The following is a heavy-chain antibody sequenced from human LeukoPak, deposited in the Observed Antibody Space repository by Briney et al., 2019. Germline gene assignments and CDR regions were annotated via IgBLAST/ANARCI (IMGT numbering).Heavy chain of an antibody. Sequence: ASVKVSCKTSGYTFTDYYIHWVRQAPGQGLEWMGWINPDSGYTNYAQKFQGRVTMTRDTSINTAYMELSRLTSDDTAVYYCASKVAAAGTSVTHVLDAFDIWGQGTMVTVSS. CDR3: ASKVAAAGTSVTHVLDAFDI. J-gene: IGHJ3*02. D-gene: IGHD6-13*01. V-gene: IGHV1-2*02. CDR1: GYTFTDYY. CDR2: INPDSGYT.